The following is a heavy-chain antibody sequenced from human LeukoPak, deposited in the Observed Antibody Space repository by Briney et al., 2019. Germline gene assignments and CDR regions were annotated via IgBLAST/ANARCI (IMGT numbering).Heavy chain of an antibody. V-gene: IGHV3-30*18. Sequence: TGGSLRLSCAASGFTFSNYYMHWVRQAPGKGLEWVALISYDGGIKYHGDSVRGRFTISRDNSDNTLYLQMNSLRPEDTALYYCAKGGEQKTFRWGMNYWGQGTLVTVSS. CDR2: ISYDGGIK. J-gene: IGHJ4*02. D-gene: IGHD2-21*01. CDR3: AKGGEQKTFRWGMNY. CDR1: GFTFSNYY.